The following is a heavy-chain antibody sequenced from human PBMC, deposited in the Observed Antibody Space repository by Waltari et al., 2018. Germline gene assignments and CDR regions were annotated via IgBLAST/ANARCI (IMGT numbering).Heavy chain of an antibody. Sequence: EVQLSESGGGLVQPGGSLSLPCATSGLPRSSYGMSWVRQAPGKGLEWVADIRDNGNTHYADSVKGRFTISRDISNSIVYLQMQSLRDEDTALYYCVGARDTPWGQGTLVTVSS. D-gene: IGHD2-21*01. CDR1: GLPRSSYG. V-gene: IGHV3-23*01. CDR2: IRDNGNT. CDR3: VGARDTP. J-gene: IGHJ5*02.